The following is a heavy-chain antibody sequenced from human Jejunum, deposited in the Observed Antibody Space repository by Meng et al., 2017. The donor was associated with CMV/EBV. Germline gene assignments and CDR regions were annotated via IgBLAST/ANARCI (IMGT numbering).Heavy chain of an antibody. V-gene: IGHV3-30*02. J-gene: IGHJ4*02. CDR2: IPYDGSKK. D-gene: IGHD6-13*01. CDR3: AKDWTPKQQVVQGY. Sequence: QVRLVESGGGVVQPGGSLTLSCAASGLTFSTYGMHWLRQAPGKGPEWVAFIPYDGSKKYYLDSIKDRFTVSRDNSKNALYLQMNGLTPEDTAVYYCAKDWTPKQQVVQGYWGQGTLVTVSS. CDR1: GLTFSTYG.